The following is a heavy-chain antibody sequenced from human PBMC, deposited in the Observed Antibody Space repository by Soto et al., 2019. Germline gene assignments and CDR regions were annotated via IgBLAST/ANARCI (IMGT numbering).Heavy chain of an antibody. CDR2: IIPIFGTA. J-gene: IGHJ6*02. D-gene: IGHD3-22*01. Sequence: QVQLVQYGAEVKKPGSSVKVSCKASGGTFSSYAISWVRQAPGQGLEWMGGIIPIFGTANYAQKFQGRVTITADESTSTAYMELSSLRSEDTGVYYCARAVWGRGYYDSRGYYYYYYGMDVWGQGTTVTVSS. CDR1: GGTFSSYA. V-gene: IGHV1-69*01. CDR3: ARAVWGRGYYDSRGYYYYYYGMDV.